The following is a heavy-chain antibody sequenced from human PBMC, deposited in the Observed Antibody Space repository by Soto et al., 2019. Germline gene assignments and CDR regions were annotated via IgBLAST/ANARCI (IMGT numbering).Heavy chain of an antibody. CDR1: GGSIRVQSYY. V-gene: IGHV4-39*01. CDR2: SYYSGPS. CDR3: TRSYNWNDYYFDH. D-gene: IGHD1-20*01. J-gene: IGHJ4*02. Sequence: PSETLSLTCTVSGGSIRVQSYYWTWIRQTPGKGLEWVGSSYYSGPSYFNPALKGRVTISVDTSTNQFSLRLNSVTAADTAVYYCTRSYNWNDYYFDHWGQGTLVTVSS.